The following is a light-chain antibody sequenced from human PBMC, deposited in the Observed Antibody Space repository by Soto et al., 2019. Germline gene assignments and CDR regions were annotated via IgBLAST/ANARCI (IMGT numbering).Light chain of an antibody. CDR3: CSYSGSNTLV. CDR2: EGS. V-gene: IGLV2-23*01. CDR1: STDVGGYNL. Sequence: QSALTQPASVSGSPGHSISISCTGPSTDVGGYNLVSWYQQHPGKAPRLMIYEGSERPSGVSNRFSGSNSGSTASLTISGLQAEDEADYYCCSYSGSNTLVFGGGTKLTVL. J-gene: IGLJ2*01.